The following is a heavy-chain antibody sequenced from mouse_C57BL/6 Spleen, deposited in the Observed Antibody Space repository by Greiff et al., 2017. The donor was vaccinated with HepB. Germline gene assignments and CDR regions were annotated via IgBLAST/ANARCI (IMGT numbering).Heavy chain of an antibody. V-gene: IGHV1-74*01. D-gene: IGHD1-1*01. Sequence: QVQLQQPGAELVKPGASVKVSCKASGYTFTSYWMHWVKQRPGQGLEWIGRIHPSDSDTNYNQKFKGKATLTVDKSSSTAYMQLSSLTSEDSAVYYCAIQFITTVVGPGWFAYWGQGTLVTVSA. CDR2: IHPSDSDT. CDR3: AIQFITTVVGPGWFAY. CDR1: GYTFTSYW. J-gene: IGHJ3*01.